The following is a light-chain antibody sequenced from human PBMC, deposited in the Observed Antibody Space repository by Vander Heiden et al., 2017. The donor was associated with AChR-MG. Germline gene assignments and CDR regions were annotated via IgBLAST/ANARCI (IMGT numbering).Light chain of an antibody. J-gene: IGKJ3*01. V-gene: IGKV1-39*01. CDR3: QQSDNTRGA. CDR1: QNIRNY. Sequence: DIQMTQSPSSVSASVGDRVTITCRASQNIRNYLNWYHQKPGKAPKLVIYAASILQSGVPTRFSGSGSGTDFNLTIRRLQPEDFGTYYCQQSDNTRGAFGHWTKVDIK. CDR2: AAS.